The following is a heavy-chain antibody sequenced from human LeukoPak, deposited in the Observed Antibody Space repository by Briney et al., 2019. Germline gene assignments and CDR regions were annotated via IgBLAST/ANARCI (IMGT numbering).Heavy chain of an antibody. CDR2: INSNTGAT. CDR3: ARDLAATSNWEFDY. D-gene: IGHD7-27*01. CDR1: RYTFSDYF. V-gene: IGHV1-2*06. Sequence: ASVRVSCKPSRYTFSDYFIHWVRQAPGQGVEWLGRINSNTGATEPPQNLRGRVTMTRDTSISTAYMELSSLTSDDTAVYYCARDLAATSNWEFDYWGQGTLVTVSS. J-gene: IGHJ4*02.